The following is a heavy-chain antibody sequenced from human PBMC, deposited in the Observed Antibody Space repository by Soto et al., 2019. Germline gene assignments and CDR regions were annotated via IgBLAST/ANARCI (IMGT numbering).Heavy chain of an antibody. Sequence: SETLSLTCTVSGYSISSGYYWGWIRQPPGKGLEWIGSIYHSGSTYYNPSLKSRVTISVDTSKNQFSLKLSSVTAADTAVYYCARDELGYFDYWGQGTLVTVSS. V-gene: IGHV4-38-2*02. CDR2: IYHSGST. CDR3: ARDELGYFDY. D-gene: IGHD7-27*01. CDR1: GYSISSGYY. J-gene: IGHJ4*02.